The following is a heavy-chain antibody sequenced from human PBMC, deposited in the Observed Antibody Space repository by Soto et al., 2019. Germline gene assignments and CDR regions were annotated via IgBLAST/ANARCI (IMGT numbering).Heavy chain of an antibody. CDR2: TYYRSKWYN. CDR1: GDSVSSNSAA. CDR3: ASGSTPAKKDDAFDI. Sequence: SQTLSLTCAISGDSVSSNSAAWNWIRQSPSRGLEWLGRTYYRSKWYNDYAVSVKSRIAINPDTSKNQFSLQLNSVTPEDTAVYYCASGSTPAKKDDAFDIWGQGTMVTVSS. J-gene: IGHJ3*02. D-gene: IGHD2-2*01. V-gene: IGHV6-1*01.